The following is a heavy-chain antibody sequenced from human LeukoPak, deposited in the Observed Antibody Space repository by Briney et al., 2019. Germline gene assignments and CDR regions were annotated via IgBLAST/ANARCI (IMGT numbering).Heavy chain of an antibody. D-gene: IGHD3/OR15-3a*01. CDR1: GFTFSSYW. CDR3: ARGGGTFEY. V-gene: IGHV3-7*01. CDR2: IKQDGNEK. J-gene: IGHJ4*02. Sequence: GGSLRLSCAASGFTFSSYWMGWVRQAPGKGLEWVANIKQDGNEKNYVDSVEGRFTISRDNAKNSLYLQMNSLRAEDTAVFYCARGGGTFEYWGQGTLVTVPS.